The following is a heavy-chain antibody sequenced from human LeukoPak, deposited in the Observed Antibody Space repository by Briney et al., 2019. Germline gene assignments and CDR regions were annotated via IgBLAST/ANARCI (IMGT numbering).Heavy chain of an antibody. CDR3: ARDSSSWYEFLYWFDP. J-gene: IGHJ5*02. CDR2: TYYRSKWYN. V-gene: IGHV6-1*01. D-gene: IGHD6-13*01. CDR1: VYSVPRNSVA. Sequence: THSLTCPISVYSVPRNSVAWNWTRQSPSRGLENLGKTYYRSKWYNDYAVSVKSRITINPDTSTNQYSLQLNSVTPEDTAVYYCARDSSSWYEFLYWFDPWGQGTLVTVSS.